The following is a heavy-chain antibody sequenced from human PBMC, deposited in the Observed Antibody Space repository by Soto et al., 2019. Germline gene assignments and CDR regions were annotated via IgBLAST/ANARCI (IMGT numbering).Heavy chain of an antibody. Sequence: GESLKISWKGSGYSFTSYWIGWVRQMPGKGLEGMGITYPGDSDTRYSPSFQGQVTISADKSIRTAYLQWSSLKASDTAMYYCATIGLGGGAAAPSPSFDAFDIWGQGTMVTVSS. CDR2: TYPGDSDT. V-gene: IGHV5-51*01. CDR3: ATIGLGGGAAAPSPSFDAFDI. J-gene: IGHJ3*02. D-gene: IGHD6-13*01. CDR1: GYSFTSYW.